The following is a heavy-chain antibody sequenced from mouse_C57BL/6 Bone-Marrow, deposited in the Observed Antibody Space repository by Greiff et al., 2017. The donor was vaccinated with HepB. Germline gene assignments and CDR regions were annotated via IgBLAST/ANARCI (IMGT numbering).Heavy chain of an antibody. CDR2: IYPRSGNT. Sequence: VQGVESGAELARPGASVKLSCKASGYTFTSYGISWVKQRTGQGLEWIGEIYPRSGNTYYNEKFKGKATLTADKSSSTAYMVLRSLTSEDSAVYFCARGGLFAYWGQGTLVTVSA. D-gene: IGHD3-3*01. J-gene: IGHJ3*01. V-gene: IGHV1-81*01. CDR1: GYTFTSYG. CDR3: ARGGLFAY.